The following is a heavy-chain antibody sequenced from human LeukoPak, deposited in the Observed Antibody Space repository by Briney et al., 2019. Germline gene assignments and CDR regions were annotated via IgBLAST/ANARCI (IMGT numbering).Heavy chain of an antibody. Sequence: GGSLRLSCAASGFTFSSYGMHWVRQAPGKGLEWVTFIRNDGSNKYYADSVKGRFTISRDNSKNTLYLQMNTLRAEDTAVYYCAKEGGSGSYYNRHFDYWGQGTLVTVSS. CDR3: AKEGGSGSYYNRHFDY. D-gene: IGHD3-10*01. J-gene: IGHJ4*02. CDR1: GFTFSSYG. V-gene: IGHV3-30*02. CDR2: IRNDGSNK.